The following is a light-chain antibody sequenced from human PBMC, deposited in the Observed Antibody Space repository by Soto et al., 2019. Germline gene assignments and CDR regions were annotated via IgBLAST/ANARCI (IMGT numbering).Light chain of an antibody. V-gene: IGLV1-44*01. CDR1: ISNIGKDT. CDR2: NDD. Sequence: QSVLTQPPSVSGTPGLRVNISCSGGISNIGKDTVNWYQQLPGTDPKLLMFNDDKRPSGVPDRFSGSRSGTTASLAISGGQSDDEAVYFCSTWDDSLNGWVFGGGTKVTVL. CDR3: STWDDSLNGWV. J-gene: IGLJ3*02.